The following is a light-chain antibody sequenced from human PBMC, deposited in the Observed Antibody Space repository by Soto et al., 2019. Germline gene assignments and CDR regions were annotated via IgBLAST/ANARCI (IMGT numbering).Light chain of an antibody. CDR3: QKYSRAPGT. V-gene: IGKV1-27*01. CDR2: AAS. J-gene: IGKJ1*01. CDR1: QGINTG. Sequence: DIQMTQSPSSLSPSVGDRITITCRASQGINTGLAWDQQIPGKVPKLLIYAASSVQSVVPSRFSGSGSGTEFTLTISSVQPEDVATYYCQKYSRAPGTFGTGTKVVIK.